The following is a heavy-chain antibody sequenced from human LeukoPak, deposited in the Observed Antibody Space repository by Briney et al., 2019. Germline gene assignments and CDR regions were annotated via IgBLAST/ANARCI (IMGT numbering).Heavy chain of an antibody. CDR2: MNPNSGNT. CDR3: ARTVSPFRRYFDWLLHKAYYYYYGMDV. D-gene: IGHD3-9*01. J-gene: IGHJ6*02. CDR1: GYTFTSYD. V-gene: IGHV1-8*01. Sequence: ASVKVSCKASGYTFTSYDINWVRQATGQGLEWMGWMNPNSGNTGYAQKFQGRVTMTRNTSISTAYMELSSLRSEDTAAYYCARTVSPFRRYFDWLLHKAYYYYYGMDVWGQGTTVTVSS.